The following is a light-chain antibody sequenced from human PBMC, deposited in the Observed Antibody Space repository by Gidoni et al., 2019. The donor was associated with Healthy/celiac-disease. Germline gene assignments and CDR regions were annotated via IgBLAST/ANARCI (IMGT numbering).Light chain of an antibody. Sequence: IVLTQSPATLSLSPGERATLSFRASQSVSSYLAWYQQKPGQAPRLLIYDASNRATGIPARFSGSGSGTDFTLTISSLEPEDFAVYYCQQRSNWPPNTFXQXTKLEIK. J-gene: IGKJ2*01. CDR3: QQRSNWPPNT. CDR2: DAS. CDR1: QSVSSY. V-gene: IGKV3-11*01.